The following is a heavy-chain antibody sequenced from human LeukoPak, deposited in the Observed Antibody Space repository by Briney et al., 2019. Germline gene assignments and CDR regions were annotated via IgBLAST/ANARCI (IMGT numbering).Heavy chain of an antibody. CDR3: AREFPYYYGMDV. CDR1: GYTFTSYD. Sequence: ASVKVSCKASGYTFTSYDINWVRQATGQGLEWMGWINAGNGNTKYSQKFQGRVTITRDTSASTAYMELSSLRSEDTAVYYCAREFPYYYGMDVWGQGTTVTVSS. J-gene: IGHJ6*02. CDR2: INAGNGNT. V-gene: IGHV1-3*01.